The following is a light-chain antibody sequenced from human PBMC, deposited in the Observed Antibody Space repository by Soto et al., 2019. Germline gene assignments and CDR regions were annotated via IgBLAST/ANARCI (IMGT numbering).Light chain of an antibody. J-gene: IGKJ1*01. V-gene: IGKV3-15*01. CDR3: QQNDNWPPWT. CDR2: GAS. CDR1: QSVSSN. Sequence: MLMTQSPATRSWSPGERATLSCRASQSVSSNLAWYQQKPGQAPRLLIYGASTRATGIPARFSGSGSGTAFTLTISSLQSEDLAVYNCQQNDNWPPWTFGQGTKWIS.